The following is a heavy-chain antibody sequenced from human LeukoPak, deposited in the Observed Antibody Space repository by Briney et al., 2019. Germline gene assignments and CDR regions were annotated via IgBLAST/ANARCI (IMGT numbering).Heavy chain of an antibody. CDR1: GFTFSSYW. J-gene: IGHJ4*02. Sequence: TGGSLRLSCAASGFTFSSYWMSWVRQAPGKGLEWVANIKQDGSEKYYVDSVKGRFTISRDNAKNSLYLQMNSLRAEDTAVYYCARTYSSGSYYFDYWGQGTLVTASS. CDR3: ARTYSSGSYYFDY. CDR2: IKQDGSEK. D-gene: IGHD6-19*01. V-gene: IGHV3-7*05.